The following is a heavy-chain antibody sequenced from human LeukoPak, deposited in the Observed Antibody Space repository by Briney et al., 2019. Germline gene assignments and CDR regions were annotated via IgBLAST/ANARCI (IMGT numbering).Heavy chain of an antibody. Sequence: GGSLRLSCTASGFTFSTLAMSWVRQAPGKGLEWVSSISSRGDDTSYADSVKGRFTISRDNAKNTLSLQMNSLRAEDTAVYYCARGAIGSFDIWGQGTVVTVSS. CDR1: GFTFSTLA. J-gene: IGHJ3*02. CDR2: ISSRGDDT. CDR3: ARGAIGSFDI. V-gene: IGHV3-23*01.